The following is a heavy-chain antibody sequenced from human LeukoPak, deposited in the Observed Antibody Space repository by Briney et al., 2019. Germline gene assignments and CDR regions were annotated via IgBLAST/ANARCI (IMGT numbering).Heavy chain of an antibody. D-gene: IGHD3-22*01. J-gene: IGHJ4*02. CDR3: AKAYGSSGYYQLPIDY. Sequence: GGSLRPSCAASGLTFSSNAMSWVRQAPGKGLECVSAITGNGDTTFYADSVKGRFTISRDNSMNTLYLQMNSLRAEDTAVYYCAKAYGSSGYYQLPIDYWGQGTLVTVSS. V-gene: IGHV3-23*01. CDR2: ITGNGDTT. CDR1: GLTFSSNA.